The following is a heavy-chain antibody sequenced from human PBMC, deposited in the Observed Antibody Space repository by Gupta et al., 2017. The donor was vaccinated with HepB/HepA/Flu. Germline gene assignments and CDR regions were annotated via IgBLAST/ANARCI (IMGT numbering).Heavy chain of an antibody. D-gene: IGHD3/OR15-3a*01. CDR2: ISYDGSNK. CDR1: GFTFSSYG. CDR3: AKDFWTGVVVGAALDIAEDY. V-gene: IGHV3-30*18. Sequence: QVQLVESGGGVVQPGRSLRLSCAASGFTFSSYGMHWVRQAPGKGLEWVAVISYDGSNKYYADSVKGRFTISRDNSKNTLYLQMNSLRAEDTAVYYCAKDFWTGVVVGAALDIAEDYWGQGTLVTVSS. J-gene: IGHJ4*02.